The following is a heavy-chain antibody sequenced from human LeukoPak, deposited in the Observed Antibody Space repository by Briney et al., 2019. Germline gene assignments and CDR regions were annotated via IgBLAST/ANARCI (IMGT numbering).Heavy chain of an antibody. CDR1: GYTFTSYY. CDR3: ARRSPGRYYFDY. CDR2: MNPSGGTT. V-gene: IGHV1-46*01. D-gene: IGHD1-14*01. J-gene: IGHJ4*02. Sequence: ASVKVSCKASGYTFTSYYIHWVRQAPGQGLEWMGKMNPSGGTTNYARKFQGRVTMTRDTSTSTVYMELSSLRSEDTAVYYCARRSPGRYYFDYWGQGTLVTVSS.